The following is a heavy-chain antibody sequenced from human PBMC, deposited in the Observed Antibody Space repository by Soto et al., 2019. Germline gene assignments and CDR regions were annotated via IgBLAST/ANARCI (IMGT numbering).Heavy chain of an antibody. V-gene: IGHV4-39*01. CDR2: IYYSGST. CDR1: GGSISSSSYY. CDR3: ARQPPNYYGSGSYAGMMGWFDP. J-gene: IGHJ5*02. Sequence: SETLSLTCTVSGGSISSSSYYWGWIRQPPGKGLEWIGSIYYSGSTYYNPSLKSRVTISVDTSKNQFSLKLSSVTAADTAVYYCARQPPNYYGSGSYAGMMGWFDPWGQGTLVTVSS. D-gene: IGHD3-10*01.